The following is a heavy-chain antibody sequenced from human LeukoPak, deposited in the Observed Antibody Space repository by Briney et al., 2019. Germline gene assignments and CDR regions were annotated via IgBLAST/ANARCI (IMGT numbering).Heavy chain of an antibody. D-gene: IGHD3-9*01. J-gene: IGHJ5*02. CDR1: GYTFTSYY. V-gene: IGHV1-46*01. CDR3: ARAPPYYDILTGYPRGLFDP. Sequence: ASVKVSCKASGYTFTSYYMHWVRQAPGQGLEWMGIINPSGGSTSYAQKFQGRVTMTRDTSTSTVYMELSSLRSEDTAVYYCARAPPYYDILTGYPRGLFDPWGQGTLVTVSS. CDR2: INPSGGST.